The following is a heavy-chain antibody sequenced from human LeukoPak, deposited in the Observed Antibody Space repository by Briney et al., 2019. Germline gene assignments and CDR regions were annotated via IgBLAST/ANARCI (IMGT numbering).Heavy chain of an antibody. V-gene: IGHV3-23*01. CDR3: AKKSGDHFHFDF. CDR2: IGTSGANT. CDR1: GFTFNNYG. J-gene: IGHJ4*02. D-gene: IGHD2-21*01. Sequence: GSLRLSCAASGFTFNNYGLAWVRQTPGRGLGWAATIGTSGANTYHADSVKGRFTISRDNSKSTLYLQMNSLRAEDTAVYHCAKKSGDHFHFDFWGQGTLVTVSS.